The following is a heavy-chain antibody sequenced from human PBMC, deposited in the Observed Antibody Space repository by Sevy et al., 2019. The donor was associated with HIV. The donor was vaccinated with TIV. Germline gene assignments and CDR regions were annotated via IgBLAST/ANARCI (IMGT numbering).Heavy chain of an antibody. V-gene: IGHV3-30*04. Sequence: GGSLRHSCAASGFTFSSYAMHWVRQAPGKGLEWVAVISYDGSNKYYADSVKGRFTISRDNSKNTLYLQMNSLRAEDTAVYYCASLAVAAGIDYWGQGTLVTVSS. CDR1: GFTFSSYA. J-gene: IGHJ4*02. CDR3: ASLAVAAGIDY. CDR2: ISYDGSNK. D-gene: IGHD6-19*01.